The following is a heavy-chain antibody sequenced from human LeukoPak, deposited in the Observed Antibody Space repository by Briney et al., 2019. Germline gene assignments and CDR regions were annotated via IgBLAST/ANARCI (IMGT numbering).Heavy chain of an antibody. CDR2: IDTDGSST. CDR1: GFTFSSYW. CDR3: ARLDYGYSSSWYAY. V-gene: IGHV3-74*01. D-gene: IGHD6-13*01. Sequence: GGSLRLSCAASGFTFSSYWMHWVRHAPGKGLVWVSRIDTDGSSTSYADSVKGRFTISRDNAKNTLYLQMNSLRAEDTAVYYCARLDYGYSSSWYAYWGQGTLVTVSS. J-gene: IGHJ4*02.